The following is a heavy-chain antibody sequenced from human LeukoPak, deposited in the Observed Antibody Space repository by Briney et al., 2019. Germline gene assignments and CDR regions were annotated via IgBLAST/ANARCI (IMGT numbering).Heavy chain of an antibody. Sequence: SETLSLTCTVSGGSISSYYWSWIRQPAGKGLEWIGRIYTSGSTNYNPSLKSRVTMSVDTSKNQFSLKLSSVTAADTAVYYCASWGLEWSGSVGYFQHWGQGTLVTVSS. J-gene: IGHJ1*01. CDR2: IYTSGST. V-gene: IGHV4-4*07. D-gene: IGHD3-3*01. CDR1: GGSISSYY. CDR3: ASWGLEWSGSVGYFQH.